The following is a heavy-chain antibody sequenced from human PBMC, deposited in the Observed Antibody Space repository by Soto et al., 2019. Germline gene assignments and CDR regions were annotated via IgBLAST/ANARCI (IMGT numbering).Heavy chain of an antibody. D-gene: IGHD2-2*01. Sequence: EVQLLESGGDLVQPGGSLRLSCAASGFSLSNYAMTWFTQAPGKGLEWVSGITGSSDKTYYADSVKGRFIISRDNSKNTPYRQMNSLRAEDTALYYCARDCSSSSCSVWHYWGQGTLVTVSS. CDR3: ARDCSSSSCSVWHY. CDR1: GFSLSNYA. V-gene: IGHV3-23*01. J-gene: IGHJ4*02. CDR2: ITGSSDKT.